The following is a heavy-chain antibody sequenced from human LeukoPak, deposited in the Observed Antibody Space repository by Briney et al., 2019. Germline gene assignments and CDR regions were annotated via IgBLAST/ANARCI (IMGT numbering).Heavy chain of an antibody. V-gene: IGHV3-23*01. CDR2: ISASGGG. CDR3: AREPRDCTGGTCQSAGGYYFYY. J-gene: IGHJ4*02. D-gene: IGHD2-15*01. CDR1: GFTFSNYT. Sequence: GGSLRLSRAAPGFTFSNYTMSWVREAPGKGREWVSGISASGGGYDASCVKGRFTVSRNIPKTTLNLQMNSLRSEDTAVYFCAREPRDCTGGTCQSAGGYYFYYWSQGTLVTVSS.